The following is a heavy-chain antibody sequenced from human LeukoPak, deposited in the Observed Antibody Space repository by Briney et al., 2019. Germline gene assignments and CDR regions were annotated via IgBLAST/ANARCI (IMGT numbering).Heavy chain of an antibody. CDR2: IYTSGST. CDR1: GGSISSYY. Sequence: SETLSLTCTVSGGSISSYYWSWIRQPAGKGLEWIGRIYTSGSTNYNPSLKSRVTMSVDTSKNQFSLKLSSVTAADTAVYYCARGYCSSTSCYYFDYWGQGTLVTVSS. J-gene: IGHJ4*02. V-gene: IGHV4-4*07. D-gene: IGHD2-2*01. CDR3: ARGYCSSTSCYYFDY.